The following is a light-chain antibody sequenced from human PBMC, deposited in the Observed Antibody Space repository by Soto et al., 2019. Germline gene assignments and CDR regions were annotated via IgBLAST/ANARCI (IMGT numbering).Light chain of an antibody. CDR3: CSYAGSYTHV. J-gene: IGLJ1*01. Sequence: QSALTQPPSASGSPGQSVTISCTGTSSDVGGYDYVSWYQQHPGKAPKLMIYDVTKRPSGVPDRFSGSKSGNTASLTISGLQTDDEADYYCCSYAGSYTHVFGTGTKVTVL. CDR2: DVT. CDR1: SSDVGGYDY. V-gene: IGLV2-11*01.